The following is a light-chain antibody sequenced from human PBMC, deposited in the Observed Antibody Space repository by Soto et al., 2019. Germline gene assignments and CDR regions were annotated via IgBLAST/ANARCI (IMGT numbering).Light chain of an antibody. V-gene: IGKV1-39*01. J-gene: IGKJ5*01. CDR2: AAS. CDR1: HDIGTF. CDR3: QKNFSSPSIT. Sequence: DLQMTQSPSSMSASFGDSVTLTCRESHDIGTFLNWYQQRPGEAPKLLIYAASNLKTGVPFRFSGSGSGTEFTLTISSLQPEDFATYYCQKNFSSPSITFGQGTRLEIK.